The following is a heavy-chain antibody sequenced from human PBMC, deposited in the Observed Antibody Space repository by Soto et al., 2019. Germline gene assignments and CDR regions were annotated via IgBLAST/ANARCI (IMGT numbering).Heavy chain of an antibody. V-gene: IGHV3-7*03. Sequence: GGSLRLSCAASGFTFSSYWMSWVRQAPGKGLEWVANIKQDGSEKYYVDSVKGRFTISRDNAKNSLYLQMNSLRAEDTAVYYGANLRLGELSSFDYWGQGTLVTVSS. J-gene: IGHJ4*02. CDR1: GFTFSSYW. CDR2: IKQDGSEK. D-gene: IGHD3-16*02. CDR3: ANLRLGELSSFDY.